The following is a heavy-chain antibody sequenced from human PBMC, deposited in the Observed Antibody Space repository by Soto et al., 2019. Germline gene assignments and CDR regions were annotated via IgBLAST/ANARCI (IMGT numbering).Heavy chain of an antibody. CDR1: GYSISSGYY. CDR3: ARDIAAQDAFDV. Sequence: SETLSLTCTVTGYSISSGYYWGWIRQPPGKGLEWIGSIYHSGSTYYNPSLKSRVTISVDTSKNQFSLKLSSVTAADTAVYYCARDIAAQDAFDVWGQGTMVTVSS. D-gene: IGHD6-13*01. J-gene: IGHJ3*01. CDR2: IYHSGST. V-gene: IGHV4-38-2*02.